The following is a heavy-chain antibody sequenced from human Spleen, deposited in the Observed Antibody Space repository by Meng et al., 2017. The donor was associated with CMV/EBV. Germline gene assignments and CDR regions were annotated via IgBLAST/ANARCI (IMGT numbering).Heavy chain of an antibody. J-gene: IGHJ3*02. V-gene: IGHV4-61*01. Sequence: SETLSLTCSVSGGSVSGGSYYWNWIRQPPGKGLEWIGYIYYSGSIKYNPSLKSRVTISRDTSKNQFSLKLTSVTAADTAVYYCAREPLGLELAFDIWGQGTMVTVSS. CDR2: IYYSGSI. CDR3: AREPLGLELAFDI. CDR1: GGSVSGGSYY. D-gene: IGHD1-26*01.